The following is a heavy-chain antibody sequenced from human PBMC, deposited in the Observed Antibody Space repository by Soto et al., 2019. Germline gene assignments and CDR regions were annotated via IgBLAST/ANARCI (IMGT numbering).Heavy chain of an antibody. CDR3: AKEEVIAVAGYNWFDP. J-gene: IGHJ5*02. Sequence: EVQLLESGGGLVQPGGSLRLSCAASGFTFSNYAMSWVRQAPGKGLEWVSAISGSGGSTYYADSMKGRFTISRDNSKNTLYLQMNSLRAEDTAVYYCAKEEVIAVAGYNWFDPWGQGTLVTVSS. CDR2: ISGSGGST. V-gene: IGHV3-23*01. CDR1: GFTFSNYA. D-gene: IGHD6-19*01.